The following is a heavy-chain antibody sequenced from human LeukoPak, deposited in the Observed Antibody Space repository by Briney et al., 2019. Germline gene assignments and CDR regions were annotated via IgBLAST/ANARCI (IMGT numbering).Heavy chain of an antibody. CDR3: TRVRGLLWFGELEFDY. D-gene: IGHD3-10*01. CDR2: IKSKTDGGTT. Sequence: GGSLRLTCAASGFTFSKAWMTWVRQAPGKGLEWVGRIKSKTDGGTTDYAAPVKGRFTISRDDSKSIAYLQMNSLKTEDTAVYYCTRVRGLLWFGELEFDYWGQGTLVTVSS. V-gene: IGHV3-15*01. CDR1: GFTFSKAW. J-gene: IGHJ4*02.